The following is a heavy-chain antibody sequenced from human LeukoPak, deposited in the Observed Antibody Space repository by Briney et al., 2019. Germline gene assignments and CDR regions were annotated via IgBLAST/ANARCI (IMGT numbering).Heavy chain of an antibody. V-gene: IGHV4-59*01. Sequence: PETLSLTCIVPRGSISSNYWSWVRQPPGERVGWVGYIYYSGNTNYNPALKSRVSISIDTSKNQFSLQLSSVTAADTAVYYCARDRDSSGLRDFDLWGRGTLVTVSA. D-gene: IGHD3-22*01. CDR3: ARDRDSSGLRDFDL. CDR1: RGSISSNY. J-gene: IGHJ2*01. CDR2: IYYSGNT.